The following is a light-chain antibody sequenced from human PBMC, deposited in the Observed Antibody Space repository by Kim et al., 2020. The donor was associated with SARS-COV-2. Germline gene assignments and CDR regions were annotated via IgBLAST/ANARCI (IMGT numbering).Light chain of an antibody. CDR3: QTWDSSSGV. Sequence: VSQGQPASVTCSGDKLGDKYVFWYQKRPGQSPVLVIYQDAKRPSGIPERFSGSISGNTATLTISETQAMDEADYYCQTWDSSSGVFGTGTKVTVL. CDR2: QDA. CDR1: KLGDKY. V-gene: IGLV3-1*01. J-gene: IGLJ1*01.